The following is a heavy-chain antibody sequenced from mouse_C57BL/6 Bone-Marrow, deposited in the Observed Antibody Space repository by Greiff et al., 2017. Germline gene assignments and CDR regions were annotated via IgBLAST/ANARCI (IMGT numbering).Heavy chain of an antibody. CDR1: GFTFSSYA. V-gene: IGHV5-4*01. J-gene: IGHJ4*01. Sequence: EVHLVESGGGLVKPGGSLKLSCAASGFTFSSYAMSWVRQTPEKRLEWVATISDGGSYTYYPDNVKGRFTISRDNAKNNLYLQMSHLKSEDTAMYYCARWLLGDMDYWGQGTSGTVSS. CDR2: ISDGGSYT. D-gene: IGHD2-3*01. CDR3: ARWLLGDMDY.